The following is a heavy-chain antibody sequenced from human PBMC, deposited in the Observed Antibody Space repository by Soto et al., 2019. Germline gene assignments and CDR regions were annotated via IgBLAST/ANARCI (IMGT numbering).Heavy chain of an antibody. J-gene: IGHJ3*02. CDR2: ISGSGGST. V-gene: IGHV3-23*01. D-gene: IGHD3-3*01. CDR3: AKDLSLAYYDFWSGGANAFVI. Sequence: GGSLRLSCAASGFTFSSYAMSWVRQAPGKGLEWVSAISGSGGSTYYADSVKGRFTISRDNSRNTLYLQMNSLRAEDTAVYYCAKDLSLAYYDFWSGGANAFVIWGQGTMVTVSS. CDR1: GFTFSSYA.